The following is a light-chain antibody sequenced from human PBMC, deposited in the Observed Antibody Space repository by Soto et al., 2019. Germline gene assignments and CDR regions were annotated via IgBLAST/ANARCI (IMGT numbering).Light chain of an antibody. CDR1: QTVSNY. Sequence: EIVLAQSPAILSLSRGDIAPLKCRASQTVSNYLTWYQQKPGQAPRLLIYGASTRATGISARFSGSGSRTEFTLAISSPDSEDFGVYYCPQYINWPPITFGRGTRLEIK. CDR2: GAS. J-gene: IGKJ5*01. CDR3: PQYINWPPIT. V-gene: IGKV3-15*01.